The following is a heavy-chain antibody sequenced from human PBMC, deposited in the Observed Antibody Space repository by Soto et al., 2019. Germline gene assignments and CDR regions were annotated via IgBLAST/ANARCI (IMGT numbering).Heavy chain of an antibody. D-gene: IGHD6-6*01. J-gene: IGHJ6*02. Sequence: GGSLRLSCAASGFTFSSYAMSWVRQAPGKGLEWVGRTRNKANSYTTEYAASVKGRFTISRDDSKNSLYLQMNSLKTEDTAVYYCARDQGSSYYYYYGMDVWGQGTTVTVSS. CDR1: GFTFSSYA. CDR3: ARDQGSSYYYYYGMDV. CDR2: TRNKANSYTT. V-gene: IGHV3-72*01.